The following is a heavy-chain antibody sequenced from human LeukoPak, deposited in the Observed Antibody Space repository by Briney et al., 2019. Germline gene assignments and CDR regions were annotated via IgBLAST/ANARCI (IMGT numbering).Heavy chain of an antibody. J-gene: IGHJ6*03. CDR3: ARHSRDGYNSDYYYYMDV. CDR1: GGSISSYY. V-gene: IGHV4-59*01. Sequence: SETLSLTCTVSGGSISSYYWSWIRQPPGKGLEWIGYIHYSGSTNYNPSLKRGVTISVDTSKNQFSLKLSSGTAADTAVYYCARHSRDGYNSDYYYYMDVWGKGTTVTVSS. D-gene: IGHD5-24*01. CDR2: IHYSGST.